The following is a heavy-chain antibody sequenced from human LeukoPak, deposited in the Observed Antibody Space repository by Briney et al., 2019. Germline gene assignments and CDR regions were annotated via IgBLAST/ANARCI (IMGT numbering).Heavy chain of an antibody. Sequence: GGSLRLSCAASGFTFSNNAMHWVRQAPGKGLEWVSAINGGGSGTFYADSVKGRFTISRDNSKNALYLQMNSLRAEDTAVYYCAKVISGADCFFDYWGQGTLVTVSS. D-gene: IGHD2-21*01. CDR3: AKVISGADCFFDY. CDR2: INGGGSGT. CDR1: GFTFSNNA. J-gene: IGHJ4*02. V-gene: IGHV3-23*01.